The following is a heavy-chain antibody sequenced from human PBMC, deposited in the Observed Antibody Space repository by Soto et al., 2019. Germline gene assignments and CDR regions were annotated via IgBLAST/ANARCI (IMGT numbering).Heavy chain of an antibody. J-gene: IGHJ2*01. CDR2: ISYDGSNK. Sequence: QVQLVESGGGVVQPGRSLRLSCAASGFTFSSYGMHWVRQAPGKGLECVAVISYDGSNKYYADSEKGRFTNSRDNSKNTQDLQMNSLRAEDTAVYYCAKGGGRTIAARPVWYFDLWGRGTLVTVS. CDR1: GFTFSSYG. D-gene: IGHD2-15*01. CDR3: AKGGGRTIAARPVWYFDL. V-gene: IGHV3-30*18.